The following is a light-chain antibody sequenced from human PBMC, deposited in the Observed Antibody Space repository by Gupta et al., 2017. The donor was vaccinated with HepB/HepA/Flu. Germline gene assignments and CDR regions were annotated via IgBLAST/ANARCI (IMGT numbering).Light chain of an antibody. CDR2: EVS. CDR3: SSHRGSNNFV. J-gene: IGLJ1*01. Sequence: QSALTQPPSASGSPGPSVTIPCTGTRSDLGKYNHVSWYQHHPGKAPQLLVYEVSKRPSGVPDRFSASQSGNTASLTVSVLQEEEEADYYCSSHRGSNNFVFGTGTKVTVL. V-gene: IGLV2-8*01. CDR1: RSDLGKYNH.